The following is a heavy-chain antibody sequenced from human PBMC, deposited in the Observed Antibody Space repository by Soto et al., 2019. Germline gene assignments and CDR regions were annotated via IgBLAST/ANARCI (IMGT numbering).Heavy chain of an antibody. V-gene: IGHV1-69*01. J-gene: IGHJ6*02. CDR1: GGTFSSYF. Sequence: QVQLVQSGAEVKKPGSSVTVACKASGGTFSSYFINWVRQAPGQGLEWVGGIIPVVGTTNYGEQFKGRVTITADESTNTAYRELSSLRPEDTAGYYCAGGRIVVVGSRAYYGMDVWGQGTTVTVSS. CDR3: AGGRIVVVGSRAYYGMDV. D-gene: IGHD3-22*01. CDR2: IIPVVGTT.